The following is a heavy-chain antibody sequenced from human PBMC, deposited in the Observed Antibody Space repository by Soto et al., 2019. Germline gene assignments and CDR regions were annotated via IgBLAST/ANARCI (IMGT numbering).Heavy chain of an antibody. CDR2: IYYSGST. D-gene: IGHD2-2*01. J-gene: IGHJ6*03. Sequence: PSETLSLTCTVSGGSISSGGYYWSWIRQHPGKGLEWIGYIYYSGSTYYNPSLKSRVTISVDTSKNHFSLKLSSVTAADTAVYYCARSIVPAAIFSEGQGDFYYYYYYMDVWGKGTTVTVSS. CDR1: GGSISSGGYY. V-gene: IGHV4-31*03. CDR3: ARSIVPAAIFSEGQGDFYYYYYYMDV.